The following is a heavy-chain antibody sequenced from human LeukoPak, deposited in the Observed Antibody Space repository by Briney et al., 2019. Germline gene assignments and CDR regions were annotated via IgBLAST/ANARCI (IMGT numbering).Heavy chain of an antibody. D-gene: IGHD2/OR15-2a*01. J-gene: IGHJ4*02. CDR3: ARELLNYF. CDR2: ISYDGSNK. Sequence: GGSLRLSCAASGFTFSSYAMHWVRQAPGKGLEWVAVISYDGSNKYYADSVKGRFTISRDNSKNSLYLQMNSLRAEDTAVYYCARELLNYFWGQGTLVTVSS. CDR1: GFTFSSYA. V-gene: IGHV3-30-3*01.